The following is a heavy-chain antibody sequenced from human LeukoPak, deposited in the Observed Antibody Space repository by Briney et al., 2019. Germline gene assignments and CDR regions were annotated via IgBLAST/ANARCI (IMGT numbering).Heavy chain of an antibody. Sequence: SETLSLTCAVYGGSFSGYYWSWIRQPPGKGLEWIGEINHSGSTNYNPSLKSRVTISVDTSKNQFSLKLSTVTAADTAVYYCAARSQWELDYWGQGTLVTVSS. CDR3: AARSQWELDY. CDR1: GGSFSGYY. V-gene: IGHV4-34*01. D-gene: IGHD1-26*01. J-gene: IGHJ4*02. CDR2: INHSGST.